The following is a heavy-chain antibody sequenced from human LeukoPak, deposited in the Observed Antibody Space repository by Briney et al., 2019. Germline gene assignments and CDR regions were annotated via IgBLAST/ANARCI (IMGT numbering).Heavy chain of an antibody. CDR2: INPNSGGT. Sequence: ASVKVSCKASGYTFTGQYIHWVRQAPGQGLEWMGWINPNSGGTNYAQKFQGRVTMTRDTSITTTYMELSRLRSDDTAVYYCARVVTTPWNSDTGWFDPWGQETLVTVSS. D-gene: IGHD4-11*01. CDR1: GYTFTGQY. CDR3: ARVVTTPWNSDTGWFDP. J-gene: IGHJ5*02. V-gene: IGHV1-2*02.